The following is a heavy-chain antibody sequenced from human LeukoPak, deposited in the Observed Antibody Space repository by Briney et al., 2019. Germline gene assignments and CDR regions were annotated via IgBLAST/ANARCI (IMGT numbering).Heavy chain of an antibody. V-gene: IGHV3-23*01. Sequence: GGSLRLSCAASGFTFSSYAMSWIRQAPGKGLEWVSSISGSAISTYYADSVKGRFTISRDNSRNTLYLQMNNLRAEDSAIYYCAKRVSYSSGSHFDYWGQGTLVTVSS. J-gene: IGHJ4*02. CDR3: AKRVSYSSGSHFDY. CDR1: GFTFSSYA. CDR2: ISGSAIST. D-gene: IGHD3-10*01.